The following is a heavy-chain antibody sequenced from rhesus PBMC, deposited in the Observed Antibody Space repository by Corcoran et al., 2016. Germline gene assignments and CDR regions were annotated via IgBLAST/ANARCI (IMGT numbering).Heavy chain of an antibody. J-gene: IGHJ2*01. D-gene: IGHD1-44*02. CDR3: ARGEEDWYFDL. V-gene: IGHV3S5*01. CDR2: IRNGGCSK. Sequence: EVQLVESGGGLVQPGGSLRLSCAASGFTFSSYGMSGVRQAPGKGLEWVSYIRNGGCSKNYADSVKGRFNISKENSKNTLSLQMNSLRAEDTAVYYCARGEEDWYFDLWGPGTPITISS. CDR1: GFTFSSYG.